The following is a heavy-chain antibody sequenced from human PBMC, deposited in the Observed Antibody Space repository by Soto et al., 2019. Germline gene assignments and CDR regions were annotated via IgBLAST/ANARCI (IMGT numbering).Heavy chain of an antibody. D-gene: IGHD1-7*01. CDR1: GGSISSGGYY. CDR2: IYYSGSS. Sequence: QVQLQESGPGLVKPSQTLSLTCTVSGGSISSGGYYWSWIRQHPGKGLEWIGYIYYSGSSYYNPSLKSRVTISVDTSKKRFSLKLSSVTAADTAVYYCARDLSVRGTTTTGWFEPWVQGTLVTVSS. J-gene: IGHJ5*02. V-gene: IGHV4-31*03. CDR3: ARDLSVRGTTTTGWFEP.